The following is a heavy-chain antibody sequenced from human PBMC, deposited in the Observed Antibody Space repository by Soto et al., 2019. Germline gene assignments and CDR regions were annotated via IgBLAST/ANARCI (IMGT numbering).Heavy chain of an antibody. CDR1: GYTFTSYG. V-gene: IGHV1-18*01. J-gene: IGHJ4*02. CDR2: ISAYNGNT. CDR3: ARDPDIVVVVAATPLDY. Sequence: ASVKVSCTASGYTFTSYGISWVRQAPGQGLEWMGWISAYNGNTNYAQKLQGRVTMTTDTSTSTAYMELRSLRSDDTAVYYCARDPDIVVVVAATPLDYWGQGTLVTVSS. D-gene: IGHD2-15*01.